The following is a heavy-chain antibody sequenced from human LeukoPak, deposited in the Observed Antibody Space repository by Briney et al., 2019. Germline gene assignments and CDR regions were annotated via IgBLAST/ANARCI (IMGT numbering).Heavy chain of an antibody. J-gene: IGHJ4*02. D-gene: IGHD3-10*01. CDR1: GITLSNYG. V-gene: IGHV3-23*01. CDR3: AKRGIVIRAVIIIGFHKEAYYFDY. CDR2: ISERGGST. Sequence: GGSLRLSCVVSGITLSNYGMSWVRQAPGKGLEWVSGISERGGSTNYADSVKGRFIISRDTSKNTVYLQMNSLRVEDTAVYFCAKRGIVIRAVIIIGFHKEAYYFDYWGQGILVTVSS.